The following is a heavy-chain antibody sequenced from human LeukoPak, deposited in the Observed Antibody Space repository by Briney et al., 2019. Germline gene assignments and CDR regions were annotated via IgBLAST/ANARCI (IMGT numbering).Heavy chain of an antibody. J-gene: IGHJ4*02. D-gene: IGHD3-9*01. CDR3: ARDRGILTGYFFDY. CDR1: GGSISSGGYY. V-gene: IGHV4-61*02. Sequence: SETLSLTCAVSGGSISSGGYYWSWIRQPAGKGLEWIGRIYTSGSTNYNPSLKSRVTISVDTSKNQFSLKLSSVTAADTAVYYCARDRGILTGYFFDYWGQGTLVTVSS. CDR2: IYTSGST.